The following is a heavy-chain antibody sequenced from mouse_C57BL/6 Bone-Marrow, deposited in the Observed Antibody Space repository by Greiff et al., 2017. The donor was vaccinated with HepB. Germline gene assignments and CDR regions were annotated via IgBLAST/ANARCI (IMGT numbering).Heavy chain of an antibody. CDR1: GYTFTSYG. CDR3: ARPYDYDGRYFYY. D-gene: IGHD2-4*01. CDR2: IYPRSGNT. J-gene: IGHJ2*01. V-gene: IGHV1-81*01. Sequence: QVQLQQSGAELARPGASVKLSCKASGYTFTSYGISWVKQRTGQGLEWIGEIYPRSGNTYYNEKFKGKATLTADKSSSTAYMELRSLTSEDSAVYFCARPYDYDGRYFYYWGQGTTLTVSS.